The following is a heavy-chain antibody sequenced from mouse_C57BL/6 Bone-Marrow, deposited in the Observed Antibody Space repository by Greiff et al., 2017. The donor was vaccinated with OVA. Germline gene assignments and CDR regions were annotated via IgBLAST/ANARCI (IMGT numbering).Heavy chain of an antibody. Sequence: EVKLVESGGDLVKPGGSLKLSCAASGFTFSSYGMSWVRQTPDKRLEWVATISSGGSYTYYPDSVKGRFTISRDNAKNTLYLQMSSLKSEDTAMYYCARREDYWGQGTTLTVSS. CDR3: ARREDY. V-gene: IGHV5-6*02. J-gene: IGHJ2*01. CDR2: ISSGGSYT. CDR1: GFTFSSYG.